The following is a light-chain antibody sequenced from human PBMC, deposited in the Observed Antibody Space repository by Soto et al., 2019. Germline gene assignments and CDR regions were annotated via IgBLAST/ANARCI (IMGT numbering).Light chain of an antibody. CDR2: DVT. V-gene: IGLV2-14*03. CDR1: SSDVGGYNY. CDR3: SSYTGSSTV. Sequence: QSALTQPASVSGSPGQSITISCTGTSSDVGGYNYVSWYQQHPGKAPKLMIYDVTNRPSGVSNRFSGSKSGNTASLTISGLQAEDEADYYCSSYTGSSTVFGTGTKVIVL. J-gene: IGLJ1*01.